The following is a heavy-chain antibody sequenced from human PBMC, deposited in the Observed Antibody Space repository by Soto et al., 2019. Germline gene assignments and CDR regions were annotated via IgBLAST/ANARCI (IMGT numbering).Heavy chain of an antibody. CDR2: IYYSGST. D-gene: IGHD5-18*01. CDR3: ARTGYSYGHGWYYFDY. J-gene: IGHJ4*02. V-gene: IGHV4-31*03. Sequence: QVQLQESGPGLVKPSQTLSLTCTVSGGSISSGGYYWSWIRQHPGKGLEWIGYIYYSGSTYYNPSLQSRVTRSVDTSKNQFSLKLSYVTAADTAVYYCARTGYSYGHGWYYFDYWGQGTLVTVSS. CDR1: GGSISSGGYY.